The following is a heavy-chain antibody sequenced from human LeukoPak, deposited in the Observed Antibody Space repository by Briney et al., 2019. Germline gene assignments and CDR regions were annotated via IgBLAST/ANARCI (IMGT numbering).Heavy chain of an antibody. J-gene: IGHJ4*02. CDR3: ARAGYSSSWPLDH. CDR1: GGSISSYY. V-gene: IGHV4-59*12. D-gene: IGHD6-13*01. CDR2: IYYSGST. Sequence: PSETLSLTCTVSGGSISSYYWSWIRQPPGKGLEWIGYIYYSGSTSYYPSLKSRVTISVDTSKNQFSLKLSSMTAADTAVYYCARAGYSSSWPLDHWGQGTLVTVSS.